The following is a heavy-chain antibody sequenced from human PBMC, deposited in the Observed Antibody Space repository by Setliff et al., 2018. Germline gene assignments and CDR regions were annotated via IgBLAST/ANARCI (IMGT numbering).Heavy chain of an antibody. V-gene: IGHV4-38-2*02. D-gene: IGHD3-22*01. Sequence: SETLSLTCAVSGYSISSGYYWGWIRQPPGKGLEWIGSIYYSGSTYYNPSLKSRVTISVDTSKNQFSLKLSSVTAADTAVYYCAREAGYYDSSGPVGVPYYYYMDVWGKGTTVTVSS. CDR2: IYYSGST. CDR1: GYSISSGYY. J-gene: IGHJ6*03. CDR3: AREAGYYDSSGPVGVPYYYYMDV.